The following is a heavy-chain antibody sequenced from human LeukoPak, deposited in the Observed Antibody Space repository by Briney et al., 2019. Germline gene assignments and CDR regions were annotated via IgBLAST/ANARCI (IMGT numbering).Heavy chain of an antibody. CDR1: VYTFTSYG. CDR3: AREYRVDTAMNYYFDY. V-gene: IGHV1-18*01. D-gene: IGHD5-18*01. CDR2: ISAYNGNT. J-gene: IGHJ4*02. Sequence: ASVKVSCKASVYTFTSYGISWVRQAPGQGLEWMGWISAYNGNTNYAQKLQGRVTMTTDTSTSTAYMELRSLRSDDTAVYYCAREYRVDTAMNYYFDYSGQGTLVTVSS.